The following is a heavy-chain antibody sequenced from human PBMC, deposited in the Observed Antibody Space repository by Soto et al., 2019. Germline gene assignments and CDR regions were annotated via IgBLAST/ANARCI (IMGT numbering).Heavy chain of an antibody. J-gene: IGHJ4*02. CDR2: MSYSGSS. V-gene: IGHV4-61*01. D-gene: IGHD3-16*01. Sequence: AETLSLTCTFSCGSFRSGSYYCSCIRHPPGKGLEWIGYMSYSGSSDYNPSLKSRVTISVDTSKNQFSLKLISVTASDTAVYYCERERTGDPTFFDYWGQGTLVTVSS. CDR3: ERERTGDPTFFDY. CDR1: CGSFRSGSYY.